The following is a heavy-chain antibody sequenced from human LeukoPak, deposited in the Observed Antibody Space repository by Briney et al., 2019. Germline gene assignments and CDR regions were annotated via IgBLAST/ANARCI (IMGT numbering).Heavy chain of an antibody. Sequence: PGGSLRLSCAASGFTFSSYDMNWVRLPPGKGLEWVSTFTDSGGRTYYADSVKGRFTISRDNSKNTLYLQMNSLRAEDTAVYYCAKGKRSIVGATDFDCWGQGTLVTVSS. CDR1: GFTFSSYD. CDR3: AKGKRSIVGATDFDC. V-gene: IGHV3-23*01. D-gene: IGHD1-26*01. J-gene: IGHJ4*02. CDR2: FTDSGGRT.